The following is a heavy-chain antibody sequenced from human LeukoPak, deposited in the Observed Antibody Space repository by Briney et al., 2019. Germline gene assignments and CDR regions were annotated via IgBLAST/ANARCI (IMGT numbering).Heavy chain of an antibody. V-gene: IGHV1-18*01. CDR1: GYTFTSYG. Sequence: GASVKVSCKASGYTFTSYGISWVRQAPGQGLEWMGWISAYNGNTNYAQKLQGRVTMTTDTSTSTAYMELRSLRSDDTAVYYCARDPHPFNYYDSSGFFDPWGQGTLVTVSS. CDR3: ARDPHPFNYYDSSGFFDP. J-gene: IGHJ5*02. CDR2: ISAYNGNT. D-gene: IGHD3-22*01.